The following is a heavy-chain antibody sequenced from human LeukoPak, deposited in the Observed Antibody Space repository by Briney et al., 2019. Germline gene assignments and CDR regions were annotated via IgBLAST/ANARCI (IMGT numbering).Heavy chain of an antibody. Sequence: GGSLGLSCAASGFTFSSYSMNWVRQAPGKGLEWVSSISSSSSYIYYADSVKGRFTISRDNAKNSLYLQMNSMRAEDTAVYYCARDSPARRDGDYEDFDYWGQGTLVTVSS. J-gene: IGHJ4*02. D-gene: IGHD4-17*01. CDR3: ARDSPARRDGDYEDFDY. V-gene: IGHV3-21*01. CDR2: ISSSSSYI. CDR1: GFTFSSYS.